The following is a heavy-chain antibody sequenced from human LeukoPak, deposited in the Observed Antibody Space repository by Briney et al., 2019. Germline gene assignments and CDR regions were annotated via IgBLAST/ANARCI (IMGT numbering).Heavy chain of an antibody. J-gene: IGHJ4*02. Sequence: GASLQISCKGSGSSFTSYWIVWVRPLPGKGLEWMGIIYPGDSDTRYSPSFQGQVTISADKSINTAYLQWSSLKASDTAMYFCARGSIVGATKNYFDFWGQGTLVTVSS. D-gene: IGHD1-26*01. CDR2: IYPGDSDT. CDR3: ARGSIVGATKNYFDF. CDR1: GSSFTSYW. V-gene: IGHV5-51*01.